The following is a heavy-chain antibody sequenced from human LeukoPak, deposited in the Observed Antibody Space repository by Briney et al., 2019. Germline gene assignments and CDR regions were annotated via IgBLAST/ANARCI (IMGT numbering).Heavy chain of an antibody. D-gene: IGHD2-2*01. V-gene: IGHV3-23*01. CDR1: GFTFSTYA. CDR3: AKDSCSSTTCYWDY. J-gene: IGHJ4*02. CDR2: ISGSGGGT. Sequence: QTGGSLRLSCAASGFTFSTYAMSWVRQAPGTGLGWVSAISGSGGGTYYADSVKGRFTISRDNSKNTLYLKMSSLRAEDTAIYYCAKDSCSSTTCYWDYWGQGTLVTVSS.